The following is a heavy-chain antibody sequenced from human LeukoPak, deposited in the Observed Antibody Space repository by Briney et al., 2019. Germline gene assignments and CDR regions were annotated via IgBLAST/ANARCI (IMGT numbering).Heavy chain of an antibody. Sequence: GASVKVSCKASGYTFTGYYMHWVRQAPGQGLEWMGRINPNSGGTNYAQKLQGRVTMTTDTSTSTAYMELRSLRSDDTAVYYCARGDWGQPFDYWGQGTLVTVSS. D-gene: IGHD7-27*01. J-gene: IGHJ4*02. CDR3: ARGDWGQPFDY. CDR2: INPNSGGT. V-gene: IGHV1-2*06. CDR1: GYTFTGYY.